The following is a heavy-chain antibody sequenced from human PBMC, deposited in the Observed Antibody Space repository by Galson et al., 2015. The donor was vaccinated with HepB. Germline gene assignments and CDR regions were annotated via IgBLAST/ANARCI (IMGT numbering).Heavy chain of an antibody. CDR3: ARRWGFYLDYFDY. Sequence: LRLSCAASGFIFTGYWMTWVRQAPGKGLEWVANIKEDGNEKYYVDSVKGRFTISRDNPKNSLYLQMNSLRAEDTAVYFCARRWGFYLDYFDYWGQGTLVTVSS. CDR2: IKEDGNEK. D-gene: IGHD3-16*01. CDR1: GFIFTGYW. V-gene: IGHV3-7*03. J-gene: IGHJ4*02.